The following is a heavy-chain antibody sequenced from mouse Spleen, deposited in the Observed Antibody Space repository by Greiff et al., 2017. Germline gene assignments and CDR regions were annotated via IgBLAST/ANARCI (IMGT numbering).Heavy chain of an antibody. D-gene: IGHD2-1*01. CDR3: ARHIYGNYNFAMDD. CDR1: GFAFSSYD. Sequence: EVKLVESGGGLVKPGGSLKLSCAASGFAFSSYDMSWVRQTPEKRLEWVAYISSGGGSIYYPDTVKGRFTISRDNAKNTLYLQMSSLKSEDTAMYYCARHIYGNYNFAMDDWGQGTSVTGSS. J-gene: IGHJ4*01. V-gene: IGHV5-12-1*01. CDR2: ISSGGGSI.